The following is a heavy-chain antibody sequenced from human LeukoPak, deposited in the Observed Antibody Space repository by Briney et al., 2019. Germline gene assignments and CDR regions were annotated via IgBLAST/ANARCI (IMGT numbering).Heavy chain of an antibody. V-gene: IGHV3-9*01. J-gene: IGHJ4*02. CDR2: ISWNSGSI. D-gene: IGHD5-24*01. CDR1: GFTFDDYA. CDR3: AQDIGVDGYNLPFDY. Sequence: GGSLRLSCAASGFTFDDYAMHWVRQAPGKGLQWVSGISWNSGSIGYADSVKGRFTISRDNAKNSLYLQMNSLRAEDTALYYCAQDIGVDGYNLPFDYWGQGTLVTVSS.